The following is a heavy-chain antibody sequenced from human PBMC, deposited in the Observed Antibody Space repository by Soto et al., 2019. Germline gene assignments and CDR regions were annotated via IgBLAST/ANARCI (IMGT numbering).Heavy chain of an antibody. CDR2: ISMHSDHI. J-gene: IGHJ2*01. Sequence: EGQLVESGGGLVQPGRSLRLSCAASAFTFDKFAMHWVRQAPGKGLEWVSGISMHSDHIGYADSVRGRFTISRDNAKNSLYLQMNSLRAEDTAFYYCSRQNRDDRGGYDPGNFDLWGRGILVTVSS. CDR3: SRQNRDDRGGYDPGNFDL. CDR1: AFTFDKFA. V-gene: IGHV3-9*01. D-gene: IGHD5-12*01.